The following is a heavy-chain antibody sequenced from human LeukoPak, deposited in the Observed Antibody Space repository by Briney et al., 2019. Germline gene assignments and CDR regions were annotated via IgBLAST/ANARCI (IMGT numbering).Heavy chain of an antibody. J-gene: IGHJ4*02. Sequence: GESLKISCKGSGYIFNTYWIGWVRHMPGKGPEWMGIIWGGDSDTRYSPSFQGQVTVSADKIIRNAYLQWTMPKARSIVMYYSARSRGCNSGDCYADYWGQGTLVTVSS. CDR3: ARSRGCNSGDCYADY. CDR1: GYIFNTYW. V-gene: IGHV5-51*01. CDR2: IWGGDSDT. D-gene: IGHD2-21*02.